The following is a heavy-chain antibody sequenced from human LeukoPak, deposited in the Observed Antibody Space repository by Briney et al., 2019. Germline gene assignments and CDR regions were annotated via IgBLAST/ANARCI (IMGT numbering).Heavy chain of an antibody. V-gene: IGHV3-30*18. CDR2: ISYDGTRQ. J-gene: IGHJ4*02. CDR3: AKREAVTVTAEWDYLDY. Sequence: GRSLRLSCAASGFIFKDYGMHWVRQAPGKGLEWVAVISYDGTRQFYADSVKGRFTISRDNSNNMVYLQMNTLRAEDTAVYYCAKREAVTVTAEWDYLDYWGQGTLVTVSS. D-gene: IGHD6-19*01. CDR1: GFIFKDYG.